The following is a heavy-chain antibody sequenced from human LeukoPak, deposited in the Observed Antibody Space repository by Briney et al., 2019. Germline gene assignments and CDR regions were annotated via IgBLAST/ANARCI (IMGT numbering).Heavy chain of an antibody. CDR1: GGSFSGYY. D-gene: IGHD7-27*01. V-gene: IGHV4-34*01. CDR2: INHSGST. J-gene: IGHJ4*02. CDR3: ARGRIWGIYYFDY. Sequence: SETLSLTCAVYGGSFSGYYWSWIRQPPGKGLEWIGEINHSGSTNYNPSLKSQVTISVDTSKNQFSLKLSSVTAADTAVYYCARGRIWGIYYFDYWGQGTLVTVSS.